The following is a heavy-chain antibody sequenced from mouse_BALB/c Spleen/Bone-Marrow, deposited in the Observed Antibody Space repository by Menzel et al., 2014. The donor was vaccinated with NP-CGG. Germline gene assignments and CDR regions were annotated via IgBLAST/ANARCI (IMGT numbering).Heavy chain of an antibody. CDR1: GFDFSRYW. D-gene: IGHD1-2*01. V-gene: IGHV4-1*02. Sequence: EVQLQQSGGGLVQPGGSLKLSCAASGFDFSRYWMSWVRQAPGKGLEWIGEINPDSSTINYTPSLKDKFIISRDNAKNTPYLQMSKVRSEDTALYYCARAHYYGLFAYWGQGTLVTVSA. J-gene: IGHJ3*01. CDR2: INPDSSTI. CDR3: ARAHYYGLFAY.